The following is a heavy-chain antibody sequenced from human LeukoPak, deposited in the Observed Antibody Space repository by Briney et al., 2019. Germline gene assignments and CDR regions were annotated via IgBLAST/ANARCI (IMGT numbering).Heavy chain of an antibody. D-gene: IGHD5-18*01. CDR1: GFTFSSYW. Sequence: GGSLRLSCAASGFTFSSYWMSWVRQAPGKGLEWVANIKQDGSEKYYVDSVKGRFTISRDNAKNSLYLQMNSLRAEDTAVYYCAKAAAMVVVRYYFDYWGQGTLVTASS. CDR2: IKQDGSEK. V-gene: IGHV3-7*01. J-gene: IGHJ4*02. CDR3: AKAAAMVVVRYYFDY.